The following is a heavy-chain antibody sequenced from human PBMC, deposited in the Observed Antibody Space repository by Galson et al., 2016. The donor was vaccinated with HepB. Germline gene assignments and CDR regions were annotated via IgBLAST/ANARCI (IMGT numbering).Heavy chain of an antibody. J-gene: IGHJ4*02. CDR3: ARDLGSSFGEHDH. D-gene: IGHD3-10*01. CDR2: ITTTSSNM. CDR1: GFTFSSYS. V-gene: IGHV3-21*01. Sequence: SLRLSCAASGFTFSSYSMNWLRQAPGKGLEWVSSITTTSSNMYYADSVRGRFTISRDNAENSLFLQINTLRVEDTAIYYCARDLGSSFGEHDHWGQGTLVSVSS.